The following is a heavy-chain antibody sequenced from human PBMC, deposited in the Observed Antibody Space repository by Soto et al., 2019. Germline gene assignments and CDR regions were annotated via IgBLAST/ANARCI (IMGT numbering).Heavy chain of an antibody. CDR2: LYDVDGS. CDR3: ATWHEREHAYDV. V-gene: IGHV3-53*01. J-gene: IGHJ3*01. CDR1: GLTISGKKY. Sequence: DVQLVESGGGLIQPGESLRLSCAAFGLTISGKKYVAWVRQAPGKGLEWVSGLYDVDGSFYADSVRGRFTTSSDSSKTTVYLQMYDLRPDDTAVYYCATWHEREHAYDVWCQGTTVTVSS. D-gene: IGHD1-1*01.